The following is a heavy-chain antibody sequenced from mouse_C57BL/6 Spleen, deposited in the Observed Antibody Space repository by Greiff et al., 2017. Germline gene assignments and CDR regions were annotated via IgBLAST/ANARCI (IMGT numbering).Heavy chain of an antibody. CDR1: GFTFNDYY. V-gene: IGHV14-2*01. Sequence: EVQLQQSGAELVKPGASVKLSCTASGFTFNDYYMHWVKQRTEQGLEWIGRIDPEDGETKYAPKFQGKATITADTSSNTAYLQVSSLTSEDTADYDCARGGLYCDYDGFAYWGQGTLVTVSA. D-gene: IGHD2-4*01. J-gene: IGHJ3*01. CDR2: IDPEDGET. CDR3: ARGGLYCDYDGFAY.